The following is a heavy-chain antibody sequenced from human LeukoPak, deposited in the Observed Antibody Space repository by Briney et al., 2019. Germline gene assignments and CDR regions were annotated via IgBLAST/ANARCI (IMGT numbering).Heavy chain of an antibody. Sequence: GASVKVSCKASGYTFTSYDINWVRQATGQGLEWMGWMNPNSGNTGYAQKFQGRVTMTRNTSISTAYMELSSLRSEDTAVYYCARGYYGSGSYYFDYWGQGTLVTVSS. V-gene: IGHV1-8*01. CDR2: MNPNSGNT. CDR1: GYTFTSYD. D-gene: IGHD3-10*01. J-gene: IGHJ4*02. CDR3: ARGYYGSGSYYFDY.